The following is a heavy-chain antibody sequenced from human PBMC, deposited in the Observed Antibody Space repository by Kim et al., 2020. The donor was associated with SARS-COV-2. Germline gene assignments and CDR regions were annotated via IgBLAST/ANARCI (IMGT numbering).Heavy chain of an antibody. CDR3: ARVPRSGTRITMVRGVINYYYGMDV. D-gene: IGHD3-10*01. J-gene: IGHJ6*02. V-gene: IGHV1-3*01. Sequence: ASVKVSCKASGYTFTSYAMHWVRQAPGQRLEWMGWINAGNGNTKYSQKFQGRVTITRDTSASTAYMELSSLRSEDTAVYYCARVPRSGTRITMVRGVINYYYGMDVWGQGTTVTVSS. CDR1: GYTFTSYA. CDR2: INAGNGNT.